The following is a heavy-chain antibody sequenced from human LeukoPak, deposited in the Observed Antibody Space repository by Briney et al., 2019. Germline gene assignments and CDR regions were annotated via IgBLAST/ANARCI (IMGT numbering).Heavy chain of an antibody. V-gene: IGHV1-2*02. D-gene: IGHD6-19*01. CDR1: GYTFTGYY. Sequence: GASVKVSCKASGYTFTGYYMHWVRQAPGQGLEWMGWINPNSGGTNYAQKFQGRVTMTRDTSISTAYMELSRLRSDDTAVYYCARVSSGWYYYYYYYMDVWGKGTTVTVSS. J-gene: IGHJ6*03. CDR3: ARVSSGWYYYYYYYMDV. CDR2: INPNSGGT.